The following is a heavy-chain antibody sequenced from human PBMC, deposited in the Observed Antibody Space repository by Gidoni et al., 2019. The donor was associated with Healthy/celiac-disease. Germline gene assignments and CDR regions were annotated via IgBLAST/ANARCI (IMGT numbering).Heavy chain of an antibody. V-gene: IGHV4-31*03. CDR1: GGSISSGGYH. Sequence: QVQLQESGPGLVKPSQTLSLTGTVSGGSISSGGYHWSWIRQHPGKGLDWVGYIYYSWSTYYNPSLKSRVTISVDTSKNQFSLKLSSVTAADTAVYYCARDRGNFDWYRYGMDVWGQGTTVTVSS. CDR2: IYYSWST. J-gene: IGHJ6*02. D-gene: IGHD3-9*01. CDR3: ARDRGNFDWYRYGMDV.